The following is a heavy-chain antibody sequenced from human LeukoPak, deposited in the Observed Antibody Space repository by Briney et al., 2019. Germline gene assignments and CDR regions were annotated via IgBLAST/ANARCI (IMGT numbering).Heavy chain of an antibody. CDR2: IYYSGST. Sequence: PSETLSLTCSVSGGSISSSSYYWGWIRQPPGQGLEWIGSIYYSGSTYYNPSLKSRVTISVDTSKNQFSLKLSSVTAADTAVYYCARHGYSYGIWGQGTLVTVSS. CDR1: GGSISSSSYY. V-gene: IGHV4-39*01. CDR3: ARHGYSYGI. J-gene: IGHJ4*02. D-gene: IGHD5-18*01.